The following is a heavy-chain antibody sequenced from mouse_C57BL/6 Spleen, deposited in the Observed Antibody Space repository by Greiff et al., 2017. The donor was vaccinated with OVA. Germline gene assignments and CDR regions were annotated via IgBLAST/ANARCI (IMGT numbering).Heavy chain of an antibody. CDR2: INPNNGGT. CDR3: ARVYYDYAWVAY. D-gene: IGHD2-4*01. J-gene: IGHJ3*01. Sequence: EVQLQQSGPELVKPGASVKMSCKASGYTFTDYNMHWVKQSHGKSLEWIGYINPNNGGTSYNQKFKGKATLTVNQSSSTAYMELRSLTSEDSAVYYCARVYYDYAWVAYWGQGTLVTVSA. V-gene: IGHV1-22*01. CDR1: GYTFTDYN.